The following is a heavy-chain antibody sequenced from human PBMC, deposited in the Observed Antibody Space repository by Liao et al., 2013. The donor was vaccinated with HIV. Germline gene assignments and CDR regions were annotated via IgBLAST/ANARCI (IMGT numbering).Heavy chain of an antibody. Sequence: QVQLQQWGAGLLKPSETLSLTCAVYGGSFSGYYWSWIRQPPGKGLEWIGEINHSGSTNYNPSLKSRVTISVDTSKNQFSLRLSSVTAADTAVYYCARGRGTSAFDIWGQGTVVTVSS. CDR3: ARGRGTSAFDI. J-gene: IGHJ3*02. D-gene: IGHD1-1*01. CDR2: INHSGST. V-gene: IGHV4-34*01. CDR1: GGSFSGYY.